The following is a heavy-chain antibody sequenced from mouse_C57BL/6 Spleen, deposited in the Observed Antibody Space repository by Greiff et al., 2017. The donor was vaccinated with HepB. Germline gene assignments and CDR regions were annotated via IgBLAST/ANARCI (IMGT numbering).Heavy chain of an antibody. V-gene: IGHV1-82*01. CDR3: ARGPFYDGYLYYFDY. D-gene: IGHD2-3*01. J-gene: IGHJ2*01. Sequence: QVQLKESGPELVKPGASVKISCKASGYAFSSSWMNWVKQRPGKGLEWIGRIYPGDGDTNYNGKFKGKATLTADKSSSTAYMQLSSLTSEDSAVYFCARGPFYDGYLYYFDYWGQGTTLTVSS. CDR2: IYPGDGDT. CDR1: GYAFSSSW.